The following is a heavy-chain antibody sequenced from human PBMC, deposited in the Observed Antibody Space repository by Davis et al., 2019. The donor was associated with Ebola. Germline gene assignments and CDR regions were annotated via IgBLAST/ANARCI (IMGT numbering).Heavy chain of an antibody. CDR3: ARCSGGSCFGFDY. J-gene: IGHJ4*02. Sequence: GESLKISCAVSGFPITNYWTHWVRQAPGKRLVWVSRIKSDGSTIYADSVKGRFTISRDNAKNTLYLQMNSLRVEDTAVYYCARCSGGSCFGFDYWGQGTLVTVSS. D-gene: IGHD2-15*01. CDR2: IKSDGST. CDR1: GFPITNYW. V-gene: IGHV3-74*01.